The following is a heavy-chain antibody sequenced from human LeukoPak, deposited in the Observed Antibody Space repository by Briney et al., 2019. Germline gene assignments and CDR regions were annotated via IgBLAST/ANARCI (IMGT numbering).Heavy chain of an antibody. V-gene: IGHV1-2*02. CDR2: INPNSGGT. D-gene: IGHD5-24*01. CDR3: ARIRDGYNDAYDV. J-gene: IGHJ3*01. Sequence: GASVKVSCKASGYTFTGYYMHWVRQAPGQGLEWMGWINPNSGGTNYAQKFQGRVTMTRDTSISTVYMWLSSLRSEDTAVYYCARIRDGYNDAYDVWGQGTMVTVSS. CDR1: GYTFTGYY.